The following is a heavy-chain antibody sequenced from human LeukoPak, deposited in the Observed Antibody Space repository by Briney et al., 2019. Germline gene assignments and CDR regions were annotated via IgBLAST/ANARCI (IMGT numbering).Heavy chain of an antibody. Sequence: SETLSLTCAVYGGSFSGYYWSWIRQPPGKGLEWIGEINHSGSTNYNPSLKSRVTISVDTSRNQFSLKLSSVTAADTAVYYCARWRVIAAAGIDYWGQGTLVTVSS. CDR3: ARWRVIAAAGIDY. CDR1: GGSFSGYY. V-gene: IGHV4-34*01. CDR2: INHSGST. D-gene: IGHD6-13*01. J-gene: IGHJ4*02.